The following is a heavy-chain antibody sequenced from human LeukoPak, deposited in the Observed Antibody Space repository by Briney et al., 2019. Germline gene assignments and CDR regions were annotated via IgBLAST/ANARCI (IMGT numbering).Heavy chain of an antibody. V-gene: IGHV3-23*01. Sequence: GGSLRLSCAASGFTFSSYAMSWVRQAPGKGLEWASAISGSGGSTYYADSVKGRFTISRDNSKNTLYLQMNSLRAEDTAVYYCAKVGRDTSYYYYSMDVWGKGTTVTVSS. J-gene: IGHJ6*03. CDR1: GFTFSSYA. CDR3: AKVGRDTSYYYYSMDV. CDR2: ISGSGGST. D-gene: IGHD1-26*01.